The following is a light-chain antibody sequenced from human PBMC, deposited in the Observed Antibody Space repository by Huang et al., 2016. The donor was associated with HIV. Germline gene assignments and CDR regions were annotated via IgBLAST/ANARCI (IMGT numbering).Light chain of an antibody. V-gene: IGKV1-8*01. CDR2: AAS. CDR3: QQYDIHPLT. CDR1: QDINNF. Sequence: IRMTQSPSSLSASTGDRVTITCRANQDINNFLAWYQQRPGSVPKLLIYAASTLQIGVPSRFSGNGYGTDFTLTIGCLHSEDVATYYCQQYDIHPLTFGPGTRVDMK. J-gene: IGKJ3*01.